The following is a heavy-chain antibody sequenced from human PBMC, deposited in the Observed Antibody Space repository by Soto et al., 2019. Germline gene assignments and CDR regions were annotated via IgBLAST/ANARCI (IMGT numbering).Heavy chain of an antibody. CDR1: GFTVSNNY. D-gene: IGHD3-10*01. V-gene: IGHV3-53*01. CDR2: IYSGGYT. J-gene: IGHJ4*02. CDR3: APHPGGGGY. Sequence: EVQLVESGGGLIQPGGSLRLSCAVSGFTVSNNYMSWVRQAPGKGLEGVSVIYSGGYTAYGDSVKGRFTISRDNSKNTIYFKLNSRRAADRAVFFCAPHPGGGGYWGQGTLVTVSS.